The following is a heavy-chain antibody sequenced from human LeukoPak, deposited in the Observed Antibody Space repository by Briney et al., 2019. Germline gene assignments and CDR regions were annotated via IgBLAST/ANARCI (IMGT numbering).Heavy chain of an antibody. Sequence: GGSLRLSCAASGFTFSKNGMSWVRQAPGKGLEWVSASRGSGGDTYYADSVKGRFAISRDNSKNMLYLQMNSLRAEDTARYYCAKDSFSHNGVYDALDIWGQGTMVTVSS. CDR2: SRGSGGDT. V-gene: IGHV3-23*01. D-gene: IGHD2-8*01. J-gene: IGHJ3*02. CDR1: GFTFSKNG. CDR3: AKDSFSHNGVYDALDI.